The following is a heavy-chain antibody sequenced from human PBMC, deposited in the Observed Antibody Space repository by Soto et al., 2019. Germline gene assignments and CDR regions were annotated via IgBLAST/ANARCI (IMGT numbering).Heavy chain of an antibody. CDR1: GFTFSSYA. CDR2: ISGGGGTT. J-gene: IGHJ4*02. CDR3: AKGRKWSDFDY. Sequence: GGSLRLSCAASGFTFSSYAMSWVRQAPGKGLEWVSTISGGGGTTYYADSAKGRFTISRDNSKSTVFLQMNSLRADDTALYYCAKGRKWSDFDYWGQGTLVTVSS. D-gene: IGHD2-15*01. V-gene: IGHV3-23*01.